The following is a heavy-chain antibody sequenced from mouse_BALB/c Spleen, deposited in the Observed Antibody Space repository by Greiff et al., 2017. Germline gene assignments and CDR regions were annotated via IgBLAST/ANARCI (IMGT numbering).Heavy chain of an antibody. D-gene: IGHD1-1*01. CDR1: GFSLSRYS. J-gene: IGHJ3*01. V-gene: IGHV2-6-4*01. Sequence: VKLMESGPGLVAPSQSLSITCTVSGFSLSRYSVHWVRQPPGKGLEWLGMIWGGGSTDYNSALKSRLSISKDNSKSQVFLKMNSLQTDDTAMYYCATQGDYGPFFAYWGQGTLVTVSA. CDR3: ATQGDYGPFFAY. CDR2: IWGGGST.